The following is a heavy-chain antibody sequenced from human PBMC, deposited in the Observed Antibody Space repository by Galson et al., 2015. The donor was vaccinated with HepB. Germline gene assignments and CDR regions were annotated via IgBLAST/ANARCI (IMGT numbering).Heavy chain of an antibody. CDR2: ISYDGSNK. CDR3: ARDKRSNYDYYYYGMDV. CDR1: GFTFSSYA. V-gene: IGHV3-30*04. J-gene: IGHJ6*02. D-gene: IGHD4-11*01. Sequence: SLRLSCAASGFTFSSYAMHWVRQAPGKGLEWVAVISYDGSNKYYADSVKGRFTISRDNSKNTLYLQMNSPRAEDTAVYYCARDKRSNYDYYYYGMDVWGQGTTVTVSS.